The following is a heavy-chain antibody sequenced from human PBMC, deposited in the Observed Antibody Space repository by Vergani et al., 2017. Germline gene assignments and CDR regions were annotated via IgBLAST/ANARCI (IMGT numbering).Heavy chain of an antibody. CDR3: AKGYGYYDSSGYYYSGTDDY. CDR1: GFTFSSYA. D-gene: IGHD3-22*01. V-gene: IGHV3-23*01. J-gene: IGHJ4*02. CDR2: ISGSGGST. Sequence: EVQLLESGGGLVQPGGSLRLSCAASGFTFSSYAMSWVRQAPGKGLEWVSAISGSGGSTYYADSVKGGFTISRDNSKTTLYLQMNSLRAEDKAVYYCAKGYGYYDSSGYYYSGTDDYWGQGTLVTVSS.